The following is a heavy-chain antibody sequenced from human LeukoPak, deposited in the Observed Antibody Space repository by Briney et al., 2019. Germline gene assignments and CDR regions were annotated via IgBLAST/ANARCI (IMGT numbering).Heavy chain of an antibody. Sequence: SGTLSLTCAVSGGSISSSNWWSWVRPPPGKGLEWIGEIYHGGSTNYNPSLKSRVAMSVDRSRNQFSLQLSSVTAAETAVYYCAKGEDHGSGTVHFASWGQGTLVTVSS. CDR1: GGSISSSNW. CDR2: IYHGGST. J-gene: IGHJ4*02. CDR3: AKGEDHGSGTVHFAS. D-gene: IGHD3-10*01. V-gene: IGHV4-4*02.